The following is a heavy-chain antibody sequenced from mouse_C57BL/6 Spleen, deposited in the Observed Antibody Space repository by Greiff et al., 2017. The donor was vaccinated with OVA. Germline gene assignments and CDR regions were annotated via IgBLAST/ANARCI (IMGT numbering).Heavy chain of an antibody. CDR2: IYPGDGDT. CDR1: GYAFSSSW. D-gene: IGHD1-1*01. V-gene: IGHV1-82*01. J-gene: IGHJ4*01. Sequence: QVQLQQSGPELVKPGASVKISCKASGYAFSSSWMNWVKQRPGKGLEWIGRIYPGDGDTNYNGKFKGKATLTADKSSSTAYMQLSSLTSEDSAVYFCARDYYGSDYAMDYWGQGTSVTVSS. CDR3: ARDYYGSDYAMDY.